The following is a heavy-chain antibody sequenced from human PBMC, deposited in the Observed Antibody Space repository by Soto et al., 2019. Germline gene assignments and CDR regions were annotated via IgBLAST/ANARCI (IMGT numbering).Heavy chain of an antibody. CDR3: TTGYSAYDYYYYGMDV. CDR1: GFTFSKAW. J-gene: IGHJ6*02. V-gene: IGHV3-15*07. CDR2: IKSKTDGGTT. Sequence: EVQLVESGGGLVKPGGSLRLSCAASGFTFSKAWMNWVRQAPGKGLEWVGRIKSKTDGGTTDYAAPVKGRFTISRDDSKNTLYLQLNSLKTADTAVYYCTTGYSAYDYYYYGMDVWGHGTTVTVSS. D-gene: IGHD5-12*01.